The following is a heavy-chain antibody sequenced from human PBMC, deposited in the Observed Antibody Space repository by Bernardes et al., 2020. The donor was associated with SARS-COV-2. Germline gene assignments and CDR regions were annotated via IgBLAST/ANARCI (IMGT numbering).Heavy chain of an antibody. CDR2: IWYDGSNK. CDR3: ARDKHAAGWYYDFWSGSPPKELYYYGMDV. Sequence: GGSLRLSCAASGFTFSSYGMHWVRQAPGKGLEWVAVIWYDGSNKYYADSVKGRFTISRDNSKNTLYLQMNSLRAEDTAVYYCARDKHAAGWYYDFWSGSPPKELYYYGMDVWGQGTTVTVSS. V-gene: IGHV3-33*01. J-gene: IGHJ6*02. CDR1: GFTFSSYG. D-gene: IGHD3-3*01.